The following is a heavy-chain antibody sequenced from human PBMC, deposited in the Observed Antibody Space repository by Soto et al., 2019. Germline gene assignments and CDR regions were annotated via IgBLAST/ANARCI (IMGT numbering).Heavy chain of an antibody. V-gene: IGHV3-74*01. J-gene: IGHJ4*02. CDR2: INSDGSST. CDR1: GLTIGSFC. Sequence: RVPWAVSGLTIGSFCMHRILQAPGKGLVWVSRINSDGSSTFYADSVKGRFTISRDNAKNTLYLQMNSLRAEDTAVYYCASSLRSRFDYWGQGTLVSGPS. CDR3: ASSLRSRFDY.